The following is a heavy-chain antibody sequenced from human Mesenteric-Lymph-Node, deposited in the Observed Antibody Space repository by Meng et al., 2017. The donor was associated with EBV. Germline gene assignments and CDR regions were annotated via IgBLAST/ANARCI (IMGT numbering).Heavy chain of an antibody. CDR2: VYPTDSDT. J-gene: IGHJ4*02. D-gene: IGHD2-15*01. Sequence: PGAEVKKPGESLKISCKTSGYTITDGWIGWGRLMPGKGLEWMGVVYPTDSDTKYSPSFQGQVTISADKSINTAYLQWSSLKASDTAMYYCARRSFVIIPGGDYFDYWGQGTLVTVSS. CDR1: GYTITDGW. CDR3: ARRSFVIIPGGDYFDY. V-gene: IGHV5-51*01.